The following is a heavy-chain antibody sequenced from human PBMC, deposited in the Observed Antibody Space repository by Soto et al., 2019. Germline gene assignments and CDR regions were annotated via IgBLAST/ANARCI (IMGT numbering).Heavy chain of an antibody. CDR1: GFTFSSYG. D-gene: IGHD2-21*02. CDR2: IWYDGSNK. Sequence: GGSLRLSCAASGFTFSSYGMHWVRQAPGKGLEWVAVIWYDGSNKYYADSVKGRFTISRDNSKNTLYLQMNSLRAEDTAVYYCARDDQYYCGGDCYPDYWGQGTLVTVSS. J-gene: IGHJ4*02. V-gene: IGHV3-33*01. CDR3: ARDDQYYCGGDCYPDY.